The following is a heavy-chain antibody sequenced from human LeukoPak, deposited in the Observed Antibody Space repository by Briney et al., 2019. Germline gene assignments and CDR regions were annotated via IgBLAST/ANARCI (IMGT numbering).Heavy chain of an antibody. Sequence: GGSLRLSCAGSGFTFSAYAMSWVRQAPGKGLEWVSVISDTGAATYYADSVKGRFTISRDNSKNTLYLQMNSLRAEDTAVYYCARGREWELLAAFDIWGQGTMVTVSS. CDR2: ISDTGAAT. D-gene: IGHD1-26*01. CDR3: ARGREWELLAAFDI. CDR1: GFTFSAYA. V-gene: IGHV3-23*01. J-gene: IGHJ3*02.